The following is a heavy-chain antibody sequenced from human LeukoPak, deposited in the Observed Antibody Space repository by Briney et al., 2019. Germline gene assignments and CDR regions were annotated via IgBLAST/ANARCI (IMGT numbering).Heavy chain of an antibody. CDR2: IYYSGST. J-gene: IGHJ4*02. D-gene: IGHD2-2*01. Sequence: SETLSLTCAVSGGSISSSSYYWGWIRQPPGKGLGWIGSIYYSGSTNYNPSLKSRVTISVDTSKNQFSLKLSSVTAADTAVYYCASRTSWDPFDYWGQGTLVTVSS. V-gene: IGHV4-39*07. CDR1: GGSISSSSYY. CDR3: ASRTSWDPFDY.